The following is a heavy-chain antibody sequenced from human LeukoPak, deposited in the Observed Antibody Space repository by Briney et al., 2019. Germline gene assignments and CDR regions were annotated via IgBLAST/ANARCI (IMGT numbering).Heavy chain of an antibody. CDR2: ISAYNGNT. D-gene: IGHD2-2*01. J-gene: IGHJ4*02. CDR1: GYTFTSYG. CDR3: ARVLLCRSSTSCQLFRYFDY. Sequence: GASVKVSCKASGYTFTSYGISWVRQAPGQGLEWMGWISAYNGNTNYAQKLQGRVTMTTYTSTSTAYMELRSLRSDDTAVYYCARVLLCRSSTSCQLFRYFDYWGQGTLVTVSS. V-gene: IGHV1-18*01.